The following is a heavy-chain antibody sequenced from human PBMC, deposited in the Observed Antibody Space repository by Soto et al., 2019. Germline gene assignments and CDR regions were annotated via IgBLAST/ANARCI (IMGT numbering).Heavy chain of an antibody. D-gene: IGHD2-2*01. Sequence: SVKVSCKASGGTFSSYTISWVRQAPGQGLEWMGRIIPILGIANYAQKFQGRVTITADKSTSTAYMELSSLRSEDTAVYYCARGYCSSTSCPAAGYYYYMDVWGKGTTVTVS. CDR1: GGTFSSYT. CDR2: IIPILGIA. V-gene: IGHV1-69*02. CDR3: ARGYCSSTSCPAAGYYYYMDV. J-gene: IGHJ6*03.